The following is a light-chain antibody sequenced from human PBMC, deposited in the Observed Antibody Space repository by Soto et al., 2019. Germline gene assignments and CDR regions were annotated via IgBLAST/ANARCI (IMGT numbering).Light chain of an antibody. Sequence: EILLTQSPGTLSFSPGGRAPPSCRASQSVSSRLAWYQQKPGQAPRLLISGASSRATGIPDRFSGSGSGTDFTLTISRLEPEDFALYYCQQYVTSAITFGQGTRLEIK. CDR3: QQYVTSAIT. CDR2: GAS. J-gene: IGKJ5*01. V-gene: IGKV3-20*01. CDR1: QSVSSR.